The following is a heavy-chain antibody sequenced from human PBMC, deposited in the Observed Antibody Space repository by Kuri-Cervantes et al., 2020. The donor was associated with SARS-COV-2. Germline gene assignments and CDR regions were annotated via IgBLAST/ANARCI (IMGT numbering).Heavy chain of an antibody. J-gene: IGHJ4*02. V-gene: IGHV4-39*07. CDR1: GGSISSSSYY. Sequence: SETLSLTCTVSGGSISSSSYYWGWIRQPPGKGLEWIGSIYYSGSTYYNPSLKSRVTISVDTSKNQISLKLSSVTAADTAVYYCARARGVLGEVYFDYWGQGTLVTVAS. CDR2: IYYSGST. CDR3: ARARGVLGEVYFDY. D-gene: IGHD3-10*01.